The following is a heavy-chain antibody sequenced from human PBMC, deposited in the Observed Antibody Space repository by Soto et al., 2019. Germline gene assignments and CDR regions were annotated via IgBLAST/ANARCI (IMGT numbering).Heavy chain of an antibody. CDR3: ARGRYGDY. V-gene: IGHV1-18*01. CDR2: ISAHNGNT. Sequence: QVHLVQSGAEVKKPGASVKVSCQGSGYAFTTYGITWVRQAPGQGLEWMGWISAHNGNTKYAKKLHGRVTVTRDTSTSTAYMELRSLRYDATAVYYCARGRYGDYWGQGALVTVSS. D-gene: IGHD1-1*01. J-gene: IGHJ4*02. CDR1: GYAFTTYG.